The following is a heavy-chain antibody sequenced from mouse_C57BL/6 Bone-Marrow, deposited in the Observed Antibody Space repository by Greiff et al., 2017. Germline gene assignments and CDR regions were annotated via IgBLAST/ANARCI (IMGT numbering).Heavy chain of an antibody. Sequence: QVQLQQPGAELVKPGASVKMSCKASGYTFTSYWITWVKQRPGQGLEWIGDIYPGSGSTNYNEKFKSKATLTVDTSSSTAYMQLSSLTSEDSAVYYCASFPYYSNFYYAMDYWGQGTSVTVSS. CDR3: ASFPYYSNFYYAMDY. D-gene: IGHD2-5*01. V-gene: IGHV1-55*01. CDR1: GYTFTSYW. J-gene: IGHJ4*01. CDR2: IYPGSGST.